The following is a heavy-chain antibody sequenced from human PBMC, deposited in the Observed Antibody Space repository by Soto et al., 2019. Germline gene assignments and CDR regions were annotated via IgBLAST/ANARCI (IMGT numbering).Heavy chain of an antibody. CDR1: GYTFTSYY. D-gene: IGHD3-10*01. CDR3: ATPYYYGSGSRHYYYCGMDV. J-gene: IGHJ6*02. V-gene: IGHV1-46*01. Sequence: QVQLVQSGAEVKKPGASVKVSCKASGYTFTSYYMHWVRQAPGQGLEWMGIINPSGGSTSYAQKFQGRVTMTRDTATSTVYMGLSSLRSEDTAVYYCATPYYYGSGSRHYYYCGMDVWGQGTTVTVSS. CDR2: INPSGGST.